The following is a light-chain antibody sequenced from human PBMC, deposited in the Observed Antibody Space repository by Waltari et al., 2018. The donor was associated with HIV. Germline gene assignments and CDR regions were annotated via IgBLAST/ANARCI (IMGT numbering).Light chain of an antibody. V-gene: IGLV2-14*01. CDR1: SSYVGGYKY. J-gene: IGLJ2*01. CDR2: EVS. CDR3: SSYTSSNTLR. Sequence: QSALTQPASVSGSPGQSITIPCTGTSSYVGGYKYVPWYQQHPGKAPRLMIYEVSNRPSGVSNRFSGSKSGDTASLTISGLQAEDEAAYYCSSYTSSNTLRFGGGTKLTVL.